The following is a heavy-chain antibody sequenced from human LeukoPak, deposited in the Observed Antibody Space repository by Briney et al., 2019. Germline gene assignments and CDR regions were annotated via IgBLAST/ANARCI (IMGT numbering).Heavy chain of an antibody. D-gene: IGHD3-22*01. CDR3: ARVSDDSSGYYHY. CDR2: IYYSGST. J-gene: IGHJ4*02. CDR1: GGSISSSSYY. V-gene: IGHV4-39*07. Sequence: SETLSLTCTVSGGSISSSSYYWGWIRQPPGKGLEWIGSIYYSGSTYYNPSLKSRVTISVDTSKNQFSLKLSSVTAPDTAVYYCARVSDDSSGYYHYWGQGTLVTVSS.